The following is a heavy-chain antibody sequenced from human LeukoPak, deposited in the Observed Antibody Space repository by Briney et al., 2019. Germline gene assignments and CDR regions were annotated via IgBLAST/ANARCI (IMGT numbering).Heavy chain of an antibody. V-gene: IGHV4-61*02. Sequence: PSQTLSLTCTVSGGSISSGSYYWSWIRQPAGKGLEWIGRIYTSGSTNYNPSLKSRVTISVDRSKNQFSLKLSSVTAADTAVYYCARLRAERGLYHFDYWGQGTLVTVSS. CDR3: ARLRAERGLYHFDY. CDR1: GGSISSGSYY. D-gene: IGHD2-2*01. J-gene: IGHJ4*02. CDR2: IYTSGST.